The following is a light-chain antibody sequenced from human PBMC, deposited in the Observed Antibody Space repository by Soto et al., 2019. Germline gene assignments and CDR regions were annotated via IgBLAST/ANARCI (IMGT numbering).Light chain of an antibody. CDR1: QSVSSSY. Sequence: EMVLTQSPDTLSLSPGERATLSCKASQSVSSSYLAWYQQKPGQAPRLLIYGASSRATGIPDRFSGSGSGTDFTLTISRLEPEDFAVYYCQQYGSSPGTFGQGTKVDIK. CDR3: QQYGSSPGT. J-gene: IGKJ1*01. CDR2: GAS. V-gene: IGKV3-20*01.